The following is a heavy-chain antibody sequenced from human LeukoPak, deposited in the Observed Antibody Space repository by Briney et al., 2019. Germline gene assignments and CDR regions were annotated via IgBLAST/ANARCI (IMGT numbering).Heavy chain of an antibody. V-gene: IGHV3-21*06. D-gene: IGHD1/OR15-1a*01. CDR3: ARESTKGPYLYWYFDL. J-gene: IGHJ2*01. CDR1: GFTFSSYS. Sequence: KPEGSLRLSCAASGFTFSSYSMNWVRQAPGKGPEWVSSISSSSSYIYYGDSMKGRFTISRDNAKNSLYPQMNSLRAEDTAVYYCARESTKGPYLYWYFDLWGRGTLVTVSS. CDR2: ISSSSSYI.